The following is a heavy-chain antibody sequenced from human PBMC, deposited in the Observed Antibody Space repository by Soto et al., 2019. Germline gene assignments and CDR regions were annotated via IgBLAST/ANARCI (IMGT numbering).Heavy chain of an antibody. D-gene: IGHD1-7*01. CDR2: IYYSAST. Sequence: QVQLQESGPGLVKPSQTLSLTCTVSGGSISSGGYYWSWIRQHPGKGLEWIGYIYYSASTYYNPSLKIRVTISLDTSKNHFSLKLSSVTAADTAVYYCARADITGTTFDYWGQGNLVNVSS. V-gene: IGHV4-31*03. CDR1: GGSISSGGYY. CDR3: ARADITGTTFDY. J-gene: IGHJ4*02.